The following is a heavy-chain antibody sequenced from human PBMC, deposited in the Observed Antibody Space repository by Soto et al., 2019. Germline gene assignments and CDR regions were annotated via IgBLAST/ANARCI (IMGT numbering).Heavy chain of an antibody. CDR3: AKAGYCSSATCATRYYYMDV. D-gene: IGHD2-2*01. CDR2: ISGSGGST. J-gene: IGHJ6*03. V-gene: IGHV3-23*01. Sequence: EVQLLESGGGLVQPGGSLRLSCAASGFTFSSYAMGWVRKAPGKGLEWVSAISGSGGSTFYADTVKGRFTISRDNSKNTLYLQMNSLRAEYTAVYYCAKAGYCSSATCATRYYYMDVWGKGTTVTVSS. CDR1: GFTFSSYA.